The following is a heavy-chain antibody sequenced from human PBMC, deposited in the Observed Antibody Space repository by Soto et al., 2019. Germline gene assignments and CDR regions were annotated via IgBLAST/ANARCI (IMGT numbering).Heavy chain of an antibody. J-gene: IGHJ4*02. D-gene: IGHD3-10*01. Sequence: QVQLVQSGAEVEKPGASVKVSCKTSGYFFTSYYIHWVRQAPGQGLEWMGWINPNNSGTNSAQKFQGRVTITSDTSINTAYKEITSLGSYDTALYYCAREVTYGGGSFSLGLWGQGTLVTVSS. CDR3: AREVTYGGGSFSLGL. V-gene: IGHV1-2*02. CDR1: GYFFTSYY. CDR2: INPNNSGT.